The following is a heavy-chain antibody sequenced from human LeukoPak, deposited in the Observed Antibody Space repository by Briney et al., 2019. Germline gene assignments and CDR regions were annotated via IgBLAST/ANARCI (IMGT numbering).Heavy chain of an antibody. CDR2: ISNDGSNK. CDR3: ARDSCGDDCYSSYFDY. J-gene: IGHJ4*02. CDR1: GFTFSSYA. Sequence: GGSLRLSCAASGFTFSSYAMDGVRQAPGKGLEGVAVISNDGSNKYYADSVKGRFTISRDNSKNTLYLQMNSLRAEDTAVYYCARDSCGDDCYSSYFDYWGQGTLVTVSS. D-gene: IGHD2-21*02. V-gene: IGHV3-30-3*01.